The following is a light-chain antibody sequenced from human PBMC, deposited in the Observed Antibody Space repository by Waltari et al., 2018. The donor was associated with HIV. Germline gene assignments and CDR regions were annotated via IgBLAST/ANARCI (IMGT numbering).Light chain of an antibody. CDR3: QQSYSLPNT. V-gene: IGKV1-39*01. Sequence: DIQMPQFPSSLPSSVDARVTITCRASHYINHHLNWYQQKSGRAPKLLIYGASILQSGVPSRFSGSGSETEFTLTISSLQPEDFATYYCQQSYSLPNTFGQGTKLEI. J-gene: IGKJ2*01. CDR1: HYINHH. CDR2: GAS.